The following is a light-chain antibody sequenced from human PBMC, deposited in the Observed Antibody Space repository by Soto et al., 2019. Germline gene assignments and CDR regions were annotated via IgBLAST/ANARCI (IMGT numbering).Light chain of an antibody. V-gene: IGKV3-11*01. CDR3: QQSYRSTLT. CDR1: QGVXSH. CDR2: DAS. Sequence: LTQSPSTLSLSLGEGVTLSCRASQGVXSHFVWYQQKPGQAPRVIXYDASNRATGIPARLSGSGSGTDFTRTISSLQPEDCAIYSCQQSYRSTLTFGQGTKVDIK. J-gene: IGKJ1*01.